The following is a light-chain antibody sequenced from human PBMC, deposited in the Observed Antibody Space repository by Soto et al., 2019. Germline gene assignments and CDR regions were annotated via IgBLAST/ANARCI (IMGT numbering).Light chain of an antibody. CDR2: MAS. CDR1: QSITNW. V-gene: IGKV1-5*03. CDR3: QQYYRQAT. J-gene: IGKJ1*01. Sequence: DIQMTQSPSTLSASVGDRVTITCRASQSITNWLAWYQQKPGKAPKPLIYMASSLESGVPSRFSGSGGGTEFTLTISSLQPDDFATYYCQQYYRQATFCQGTKVEIK.